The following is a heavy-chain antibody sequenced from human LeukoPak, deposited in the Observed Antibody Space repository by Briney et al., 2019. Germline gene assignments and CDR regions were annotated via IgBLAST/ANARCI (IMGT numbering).Heavy chain of an antibody. V-gene: IGHV1-8*01. CDR2: MNPNSGNT. CDR1: GYTFTSYD. CDR3: ARGRRSYYPLLYYFDY. Sequence: ASVKVSCKASGYTFTSYDINCVRQATGQGLEWMGWMNPNSGNTGYAQKFQGRVTMTRNTSISTAYMELSSLRSEDTAVYYCARGRRSYYPLLYYFDYWGQGTLVTVSS. D-gene: IGHD1-26*01. J-gene: IGHJ4*02.